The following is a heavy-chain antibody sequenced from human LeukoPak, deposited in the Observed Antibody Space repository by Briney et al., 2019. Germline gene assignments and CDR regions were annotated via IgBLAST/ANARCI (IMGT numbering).Heavy chain of an antibody. CDR3: ARVGAWELQRVFDY. J-gene: IGHJ4*02. CDR1: GFRLSDYW. Sequence: QTGGSLRLSCAVSGFRLSDYWMTWVRQVPGKGLEWVANIKQGGCEMHYADSVKGRFTISRDNAKNSLYLEMNSLRTEDTAVYYCARVGAWELQRVFDYWGQGTLVTVSS. D-gene: IGHD1-26*01. V-gene: IGHV3-7*01. CDR2: IKQGGCEM.